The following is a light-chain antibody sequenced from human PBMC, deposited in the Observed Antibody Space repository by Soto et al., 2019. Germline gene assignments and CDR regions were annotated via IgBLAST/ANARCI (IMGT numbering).Light chain of an antibody. J-gene: IGKJ4*01. CDR2: AAS. CDR1: QTISSW. V-gene: IGKV1-5*01. CDR3: LQHNSYPLT. Sequence: SPATVSGKVGDRVTLTCRASQTISSWLAWYQQKPGKAHKLLIYAASSLKSGVPSRFSGSGSGTDVTLTISSLQPEELATYYCLQHNSYPLTFGGGTKVDI.